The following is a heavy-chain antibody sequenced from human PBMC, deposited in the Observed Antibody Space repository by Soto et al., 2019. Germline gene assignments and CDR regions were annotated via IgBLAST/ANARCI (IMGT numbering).Heavy chain of an antibody. D-gene: IGHD2-2*01. V-gene: IGHV3-30*18. Sequence: GGSLRLSCAASGFTFSSYGMHWVRQAPGKGLEWVAVISYDGSNKYYADSVKGRFTISRDNSKNTLYLQMNSLRAEDTAVYYCAKVVGYCSSTSCNYFDYWGQGTLVTVSS. CDR3: AKVVGYCSSTSCNYFDY. CDR1: GFTFSSYG. CDR2: ISYDGSNK. J-gene: IGHJ4*02.